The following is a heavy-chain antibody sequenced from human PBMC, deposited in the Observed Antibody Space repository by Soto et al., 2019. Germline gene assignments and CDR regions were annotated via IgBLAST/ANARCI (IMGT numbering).Heavy chain of an antibody. CDR3: AKDRTGTGWFDP. CDR1: GFTFSSYG. D-gene: IGHD1-1*01. CDR2: ISYDGSNK. V-gene: IGHV3-30*18. J-gene: IGHJ5*02. Sequence: QVQLVGSGGGVVQPGRSLRLSCAASGFTFSSYGMHWVRQAPGKGLEWVAVISYDGSNKYYADSVKGRFTISRDNSKNTLYLQMNSLRAEDTAVYYCAKDRTGTGWFDPWGQGTLVTVSS.